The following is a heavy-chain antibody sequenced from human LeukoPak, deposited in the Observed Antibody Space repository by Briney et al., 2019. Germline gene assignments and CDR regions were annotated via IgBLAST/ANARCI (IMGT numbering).Heavy chain of an antibody. V-gene: IGHV1-2*02. CDR2: INPNSGGT. CDR3: ASGPSDLGSSSQY. J-gene: IGHJ4*02. Sequence: ASVKVSCKASGYTFTSYYMHWVRQAPGQGPEWMGWINPNSGGTKCAQKFQGRVTMTRDTSISTAYMELSRLRSDDTAVYYCASGPSDLGSSSQYWGQGTLVTVSS. D-gene: IGHD6-6*01. CDR1: GYTFTSYY.